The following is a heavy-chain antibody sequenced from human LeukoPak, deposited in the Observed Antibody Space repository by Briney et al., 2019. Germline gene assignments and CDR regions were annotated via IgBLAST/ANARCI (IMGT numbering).Heavy chain of an antibody. CDR1: GFTFSSYA. Sequence: GGSLRLSCAASGFTFSSYAMSWVRQAPGKGLEWVSAISGSGGSTYYADSVKGRFTISRDNSKNTLYLQMNSLRAEDTAVYYCAKDREDSIGWYSLWFDPWGQGTLVTVSS. J-gene: IGHJ5*02. CDR2: ISGSGGST. D-gene: IGHD6-19*01. V-gene: IGHV3-23*01. CDR3: AKDREDSIGWYSLWFDP.